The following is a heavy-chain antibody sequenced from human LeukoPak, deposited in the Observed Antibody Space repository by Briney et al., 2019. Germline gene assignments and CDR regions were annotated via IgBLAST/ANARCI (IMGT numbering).Heavy chain of an antibody. J-gene: IGHJ6*04. CDR3: ATRGSYYGSGTLGYDYYYGMDV. CDR2: IYYSGST. CDR1: GGSISSYY. V-gene: IGHV4-59*01. D-gene: IGHD3-10*01. Sequence: PSETLSLTCTVSGGSISSYYWSWIRQPPGKGLEWIGYIYYSGSTNYNPSLKSRVTISVDTSKNQFSLKLSSVTAADTAMYYCATRGSYYGSGTLGYDYYYGMDVWGKGTTVTVSS.